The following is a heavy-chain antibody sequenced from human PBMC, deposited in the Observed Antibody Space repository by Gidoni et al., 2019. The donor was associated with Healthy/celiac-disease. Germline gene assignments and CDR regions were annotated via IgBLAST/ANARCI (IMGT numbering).Heavy chain of an antibody. D-gene: IGHD6-19*01. CDR2: ISWNSGSI. V-gene: IGHV3-9*01. CDR1: GFPFDAYA. CDR3: AKVRKPGYSSGSFDY. J-gene: IGHJ4*02. Sequence: EVQLVESGGGLVQPGRSLRLSCAASGFPFDAYAMHWVRQAPGKGLEWVSGISWNSGSIGYADSVKGRFTISRDNAKNSLYLQMNSLRAEDTALYYCAKVRKPGYSSGSFDYWGQGTLVTVSS.